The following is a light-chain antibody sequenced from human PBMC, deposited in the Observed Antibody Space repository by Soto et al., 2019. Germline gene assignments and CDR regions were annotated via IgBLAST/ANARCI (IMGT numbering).Light chain of an antibody. J-gene: IGLJ1*01. CDR2: GVT. Sequence: QYGLTQPAAGSGSPGQSITISCTGTSSDVGAYYSVSWYQHHPGKAPKLIIYGVTNRPSGVSNRFSGSKSGNTASLTISGLQAEDEADYHCSSYTSGSSHYVFGTGTKVTVL. CDR3: SSYTSGSSHYV. V-gene: IGLV2-14*01. CDR1: SSDVGAYYS.